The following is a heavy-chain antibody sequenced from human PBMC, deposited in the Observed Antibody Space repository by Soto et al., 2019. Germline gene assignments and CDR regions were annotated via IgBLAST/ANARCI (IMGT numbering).Heavy chain of an antibody. V-gene: IGHV1-18*01. CDR2: ISPYKGNT. CDR1: GYTFANYG. D-gene: IGHD2-8*01. CDR3: ATDLPAPLMVYARNY. J-gene: IGHJ4*02. Sequence: ASVKVSCKASGYTFANYGISWVRQAPGQGLEWMGWISPYKGNTYYAQKFQGRVTMTEDTSTDTAYMELSSLRSEGTAVYYCATDLPAPLMVYARNYWGQGTLVTVSS.